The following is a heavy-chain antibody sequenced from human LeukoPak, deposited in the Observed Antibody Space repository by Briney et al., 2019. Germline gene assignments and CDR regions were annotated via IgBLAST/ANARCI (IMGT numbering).Heavy chain of an antibody. CDR1: GYTLTGYY. V-gene: IGHV1-2*02. D-gene: IGHD6-13*01. J-gene: IGHJ4*02. Sequence: GASVKVSCKASGYTLTGYYMDWVRHAPGQGLEWMGWINPNSGGTNYAQKFQGRVTMTRDTSISTAYMELSRLRSDESAVDYVARDLGMEGSSWTDYWGQGTLVTVSS. CDR2: INPNSGGT. CDR3: ARDLGMEGSSWTDY.